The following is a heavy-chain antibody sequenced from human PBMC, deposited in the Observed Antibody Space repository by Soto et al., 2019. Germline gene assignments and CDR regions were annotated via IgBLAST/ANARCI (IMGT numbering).Heavy chain of an antibody. CDR1: GDTFTGYY. CDR3: ARGYSTGWYSLVFFDY. Sequence: QVQLVQSGAEVKNPGASVKVSCKTSGDTFTGYYMHWVRQAPGQGLEWMGWINPHSGDTDYAQTFQGRVTMTRDTSISTAYMELSRLRSNDTAFYYCARGYSTGWYSLVFFDYWGQGTLVTVSS. CDR2: INPHSGDT. D-gene: IGHD6-19*01. V-gene: IGHV1-2*02. J-gene: IGHJ4*02.